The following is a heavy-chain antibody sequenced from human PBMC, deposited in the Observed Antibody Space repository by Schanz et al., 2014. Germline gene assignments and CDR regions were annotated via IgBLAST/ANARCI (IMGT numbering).Heavy chain of an antibody. CDR1: GYTFTNHY. CDR2: ISPSSGGT. Sequence: QVQLVQSGPEVKKPGASVKVSCKASGYTFTNHYLHWVRQAPGQGLEWMGRISPSSGGTNYAQNFQGRVTMTKATSINTAYMELSTLTSDDTAVYYCARDGGAFWGQGTLVTVSS. J-gene: IGHJ4*02. CDR3: ARDGGAF. D-gene: IGHD3-16*01. V-gene: IGHV1-2*06.